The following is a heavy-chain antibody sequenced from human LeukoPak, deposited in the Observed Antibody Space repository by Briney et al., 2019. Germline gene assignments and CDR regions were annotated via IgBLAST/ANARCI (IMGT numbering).Heavy chain of an antibody. Sequence: SETLSLTCTVSGGSISSGDYYWSWVRQPPGRGLEWIGYIYYSGSTYYNPSLKSRVTISVDTSKNQFSLKLSSVTAADTAVYYCARGGYYDSSDAFDIWGQGTMVTVSS. V-gene: IGHV4-30-4*02. D-gene: IGHD3-22*01. J-gene: IGHJ3*02. CDR1: GGSISSGDYY. CDR2: IYYSGST. CDR3: ARGGYYDSSDAFDI.